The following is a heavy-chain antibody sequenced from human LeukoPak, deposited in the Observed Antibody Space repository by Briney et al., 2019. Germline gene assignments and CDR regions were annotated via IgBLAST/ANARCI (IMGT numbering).Heavy chain of an antibody. D-gene: IGHD6-19*01. CDR3: ARGVSASSGWYVIDH. V-gene: IGHV1-46*01. CDR2: INPSGGST. CDR1: GYTFTSYY. J-gene: IGHJ5*02. Sequence: ASVKVSCKASGYTFTSYYMHWVRQAPGQGLEWMGIINPSGGSTSYAQKFQGRVTITRYTSASTAYMELRSLRSEDTAVYYCARGVSASSGWYVIDHWGQGTLVTVSS.